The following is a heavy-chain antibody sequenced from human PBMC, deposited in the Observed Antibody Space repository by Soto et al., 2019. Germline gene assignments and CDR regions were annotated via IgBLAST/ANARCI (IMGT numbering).Heavy chain of an antibody. Sequence: SETLSLTCAVYGGSFSGYYWSWIRQPPGKGLEWIGEINHSGSTNYNPSLKSRVTISVDTSKNQFSLKLSSVTAADTAVYYCASGGAVVVPAAMGNWFDPWGQGTLVTVSS. V-gene: IGHV4-34*01. J-gene: IGHJ5*02. D-gene: IGHD2-2*01. CDR1: GGSFSGYY. CDR3: ASGGAVVVPAAMGNWFDP. CDR2: INHSGST.